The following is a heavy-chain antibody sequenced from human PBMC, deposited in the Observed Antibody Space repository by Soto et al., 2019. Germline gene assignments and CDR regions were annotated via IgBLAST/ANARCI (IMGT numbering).Heavy chain of an antibody. CDR3: LGVRPHYGMDV. J-gene: IGHJ6*02. CDR2: FDPEDGET. CDR1: GYTLTELS. V-gene: IGHV1-24*01. D-gene: IGHD3-10*01. Sequence: AASVKVSCKVSGYTLTELSMHWVRQAPGKGLEWMGGFDPEDGETIYAQKFQGRVTMTEDTSTDTAYMELSSLRSEDTAVYFCLGVRPHYGMDVWGQGTTVTVSS.